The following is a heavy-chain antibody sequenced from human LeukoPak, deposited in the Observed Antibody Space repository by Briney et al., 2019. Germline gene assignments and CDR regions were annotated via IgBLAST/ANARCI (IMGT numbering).Heavy chain of an antibody. CDR3: AKAPLTMIVAVRGNFDY. CDR1: GFTFSSYA. CDR2: ISGSGGST. J-gene: IGHJ4*02. V-gene: IGHV3-23*01. D-gene: IGHD3-22*01. Sequence: GGSLRLSCAASGFTFSSYAMSWVRQAPGKGLEWVSAISGSGGSTYYADSVKGRFTISRDNSKNTLYLQMNSLRAEDTAVYYCAKAPLTMIVAVRGNFDYWGQGTLVTVSS.